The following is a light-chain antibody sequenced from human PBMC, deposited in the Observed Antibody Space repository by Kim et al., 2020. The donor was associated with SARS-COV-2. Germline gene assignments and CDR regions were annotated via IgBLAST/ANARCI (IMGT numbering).Light chain of an antibody. J-gene: IGKJ2*04. CDR3: MQALQTPRS. CDR2: LGS. Sequence: EPASISCRSSQSLLHSNGYNYLDWYLQKPGQSPQLLIYLGSNRAAGVPNRFSGSGSGTDFTLKISRLEAEDVGVYYCMQALQTPRSFGQGTKLEI. CDR1: QSLLHSNGYNY. V-gene: IGKV2-28*01.